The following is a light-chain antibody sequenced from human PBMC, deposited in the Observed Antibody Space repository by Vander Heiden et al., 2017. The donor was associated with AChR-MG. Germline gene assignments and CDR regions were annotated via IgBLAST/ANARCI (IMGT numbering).Light chain of an antibody. CDR1: QSIARSY. V-gene: IGKV3-20*01. Sequence: EIVLTQSPGTLSLSPGERATLSCRASQSIARSYLAWYQQKPGQAPRLLIYGASSRATGIPDRFSGSGSGTDFTLTISRREPEDFAVYYCQQYGSSPPLTFGGGTKVEIK. J-gene: IGKJ4*01. CDR2: GAS. CDR3: QQYGSSPPLT.